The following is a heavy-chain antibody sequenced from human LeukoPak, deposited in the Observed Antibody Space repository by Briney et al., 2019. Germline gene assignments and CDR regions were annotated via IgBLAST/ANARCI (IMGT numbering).Heavy chain of an antibody. D-gene: IGHD2-2*01. Sequence: PSETLPLTCTVSGGSISSYYWSWIRQPPGKGLEWIGYIYYSGSTNYNPSLKSRVTISVDTSKNQFSLKLSSVTAADTAVYYCASNYCSSTSCWDYYYYGMDVWGQGTTVTASS. CDR1: GGSISSYY. CDR2: IYYSGST. CDR3: ASNYCSSTSCWDYYYYGMDV. V-gene: IGHV4-59*01. J-gene: IGHJ6*02.